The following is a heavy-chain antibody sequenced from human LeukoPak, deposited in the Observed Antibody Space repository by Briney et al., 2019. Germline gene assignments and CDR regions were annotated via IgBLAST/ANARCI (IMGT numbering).Heavy chain of an antibody. CDR2: ITGSGRTI. Sequence: GGALRLSCAASGFNFSDYYMSWIRQAPGKGREWVSYITGSGRTIYYADSVKGRFTISRDNAKNSLYLQMNSLRAEDTAVYYCARESPQAGLFDYWGQGILVSVSS. CDR1: GFNFSDYY. CDR3: ARESPQAGLFDY. V-gene: IGHV3-11*04. J-gene: IGHJ4*02.